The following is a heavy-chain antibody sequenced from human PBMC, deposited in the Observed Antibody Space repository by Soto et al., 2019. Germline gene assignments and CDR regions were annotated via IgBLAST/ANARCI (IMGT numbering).Heavy chain of an antibody. V-gene: IGHV1-18*01. CDR2: ISAYNGNT. CDR1: GYTFTSYG. J-gene: IGHJ6*02. Sequence: ASVKVSCNASGYTFTSYGISWVRQAPGQGLEWMGWISAYNGNTNYAQKLQGRVTMTTDTSTSTAYMELRSLRSDDTAVYYCARDRGPLLWFGELLTGYYYYGMDVWGQGTTVTVS. CDR3: ARDRGPLLWFGELLTGYYYYGMDV. D-gene: IGHD3-10*01.